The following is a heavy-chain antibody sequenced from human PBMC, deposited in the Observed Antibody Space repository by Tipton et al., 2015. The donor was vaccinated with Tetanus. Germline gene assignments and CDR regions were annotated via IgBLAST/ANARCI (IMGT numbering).Heavy chain of an antibody. CDR2: ISHSGDT. CDR1: GGSISSSAYF. Sequence: TLSLTCTVSGGSISSSAYFWSWIRQHPGQGLEWIGYISHSGDTYSNPSLKSRVAISVDTSKNQFTLKLNSVTAADTAVYYCARERIEAFYYHGLDVWGPGTTVTVSS. J-gene: IGHJ6*02. V-gene: IGHV4-31*03. CDR3: ARERIEAFYYHGLDV. D-gene: IGHD2-21*01.